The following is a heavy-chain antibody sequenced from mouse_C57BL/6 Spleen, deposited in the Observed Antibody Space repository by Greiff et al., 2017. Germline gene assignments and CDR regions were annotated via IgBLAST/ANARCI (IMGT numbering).Heavy chain of an antibody. J-gene: IGHJ2*01. V-gene: IGHV1-80*01. CDR3: ARVNSSGPYYFDY. Sequence: VKLMESGAELVKPGASVKISCKASGYAFSSYWLNWVKQRPGKGLEWIGQIYPGDGDTNYNGKFKGKATLTADKSSSTAYMQLSSLTSEDSAVYFCARVNSSGPYYFDYWGQGTTLTVSS. D-gene: IGHD3-2*02. CDR1: GYAFSSYW. CDR2: IYPGDGDT.